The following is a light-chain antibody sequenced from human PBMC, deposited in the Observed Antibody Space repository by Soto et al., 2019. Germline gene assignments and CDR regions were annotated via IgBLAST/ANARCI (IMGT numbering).Light chain of an antibody. CDR2: AAS. J-gene: IGKJ2*02. V-gene: IGKV1-8*01. Sequence: AIRMTQSPSSFSASTGDRVTITCRASQGISSYLAWYQQKPGKAPKLLIYAASAFRSGVPSRLGGSGSVTDFTLTFSCLQSEDFATYYCQQYYSYPPCTVGPGTKMDSK. CDR3: QQYYSYPPCT. CDR1: QGISSY.